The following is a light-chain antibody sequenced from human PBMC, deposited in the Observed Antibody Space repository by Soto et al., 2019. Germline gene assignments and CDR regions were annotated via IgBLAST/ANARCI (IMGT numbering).Light chain of an antibody. CDR3: QQLNSYPRT. CDR1: QAISSY. V-gene: IGKV1-9*01. Sequence: IQLTQSPSSLSASVGDRVTITCRASQAISSYLAWYQQKPGRAPNLLIYGASTLQSGVPSRFSGSVSGTDFTVTISSLQPEDFASYYCQQLNSYPRTFGQGTKVEIK. J-gene: IGKJ1*01. CDR2: GAS.